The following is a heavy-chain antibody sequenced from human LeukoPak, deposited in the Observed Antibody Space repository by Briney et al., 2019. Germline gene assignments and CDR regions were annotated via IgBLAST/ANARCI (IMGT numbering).Heavy chain of an antibody. CDR2: IYSSGST. D-gene: IGHD2-2*01. J-gene: IGHJ4*02. Sequence: PSETLSLTCSVSGGSISSGSCNWSWIRKPAGRGLEWIGHIYSSGSTKYNSSLKSRVSISIDTSKNQFSLNLSSVTAADTAVYYCARDFEFCSSTSCYRTFDYWGQGTLVTVSP. CDR1: GGSISSGSCN. V-gene: IGHV4-61*09. CDR3: ARDFEFCSSTSCYRTFDY.